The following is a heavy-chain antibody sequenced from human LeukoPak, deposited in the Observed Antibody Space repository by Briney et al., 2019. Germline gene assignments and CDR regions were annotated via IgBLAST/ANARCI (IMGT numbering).Heavy chain of an antibody. J-gene: IGHJ4*02. CDR3: ANIDFVSSGFYFDY. CDR1: GFTFSSYS. V-gene: IGHV3-21*01. CDR2: ISSSSSYI. Sequence: GGSLRLSCAASGFTFSSYSMNWVRQAPGKGLEWVSSISSSSSYIYYADSVKGRFTISRDNAKNSLYLQMNSLRAEDTAVYYCANIDFVSSGFYFDYWGQGTLVTVSS. D-gene: IGHD6-19*01.